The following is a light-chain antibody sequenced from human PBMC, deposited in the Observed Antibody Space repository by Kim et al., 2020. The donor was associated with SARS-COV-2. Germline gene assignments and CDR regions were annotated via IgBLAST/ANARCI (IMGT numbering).Light chain of an antibody. CDR1: QSVSSNS. CDR2: GAS. V-gene: IGKV3-20*01. CDR3: QQYGSSPYT. J-gene: IGKJ2*01. Sequence: GQRATLSCRASQSVSSNSVAWYQQKPGQAPRLLIYGASNRAAGVPDRFSGSGSGTDFTLTISRLEPEDFAVYYCQQYGSSPYTFGQGTMLEIK.